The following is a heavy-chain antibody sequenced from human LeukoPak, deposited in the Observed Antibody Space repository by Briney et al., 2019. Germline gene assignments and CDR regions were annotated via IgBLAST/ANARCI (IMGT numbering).Heavy chain of an antibody. Sequence: GGSLRLSCADSGFLFSAFIDHTMVWVRQAPGKGLEWISYIMSSSTYISYADSVRGRFSISRDNAQRSLYLHMNSLRDEDTAVYYCAREFSVVGNFDYWGQGTPVIVSS. CDR2: IMSSSTYI. CDR3: AREFSVVGNFDY. CDR1: GFLFSAFIDHT. D-gene: IGHD2-21*01. V-gene: IGHV3-21*01. J-gene: IGHJ4*02.